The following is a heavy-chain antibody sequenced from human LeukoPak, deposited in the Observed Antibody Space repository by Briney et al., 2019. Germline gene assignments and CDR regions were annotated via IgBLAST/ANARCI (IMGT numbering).Heavy chain of an antibody. V-gene: IGHV4-39*01. CDR2: IYYSGST. CDR1: GGSISSSSYY. J-gene: IGHJ5*02. D-gene: IGHD4-17*01. CDR3: ARAPHLRNWFDP. Sequence: SETLSLTCTVSGGSISSSSYYWGWIRQPPGKGLEWIGSIYYSGSTYYNPSLKSRVTISVDTSKNQFSLKLSSVTAADTAVYYCARAPHLRNWFDPWGQGTLVTVSS.